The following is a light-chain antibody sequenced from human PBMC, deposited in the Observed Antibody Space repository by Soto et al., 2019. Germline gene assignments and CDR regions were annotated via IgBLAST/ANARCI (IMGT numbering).Light chain of an antibody. CDR3: QSFDKYLSAVV. CDR1: SSTIGSKT. V-gene: IGLV1-44*01. CDR2: DNT. J-gene: IGLJ2*01. Sequence: QSVLTQPPSASGTPGQRVTISCSGSSSTIGSKTLNWYQQVPGSAPKLLIYDNTNRPSGVSVRFSGSKSGTSASLAISGLQAEDEADYYCQSFDKYLSAVVFGGGTKLTVL.